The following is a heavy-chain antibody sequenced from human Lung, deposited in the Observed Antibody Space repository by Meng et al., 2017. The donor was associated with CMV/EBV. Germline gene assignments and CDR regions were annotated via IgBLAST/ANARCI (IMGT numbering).Heavy chain of an antibody. Sequence: GGSLRLSCEDSGFTFSDQWMSWVRQAPGKALEWVGRISKSGVDTYYADPVRGRFSISRDNVRGSLFLQMNSLRLEDSGVYFCLRDYQTIWGQGTVVTVSS. D-gene: IGHD2-2*01. CDR1: GFTFSDQW. CDR2: ISKSGVDT. V-gene: IGHV3-7*01. CDR3: LRDYQTI. J-gene: IGHJ4*02.